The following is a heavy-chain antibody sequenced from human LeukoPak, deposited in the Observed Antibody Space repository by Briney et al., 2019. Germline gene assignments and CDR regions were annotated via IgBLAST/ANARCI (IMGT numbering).Heavy chain of an antibody. CDR1: GGTFSSDP. J-gene: IGHJ5*02. D-gene: IGHD3-22*01. CDR3: AGGATDDRDWFDP. Sequence: SVTVSCKASGGTFSSDPINWVRQAPGQGLQWMGAIIPIFNTADYAQKFQGRLTITADESTSTAYMELSSLRSDDAAVYYCAGGATDDRDWFDPWGQGTLVTVSS. V-gene: IGHV1-69*13. CDR2: IIPIFNTA.